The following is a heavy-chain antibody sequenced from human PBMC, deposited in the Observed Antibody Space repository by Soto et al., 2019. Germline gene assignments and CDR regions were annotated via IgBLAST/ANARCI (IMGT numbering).Heavy chain of an antibody. CDR2: ISYDGSNK. Sequence: GGSLRLSCAASGFTFSSYGMHWVRQAPGKGLEWVAVISYDGSNKYYADSVKGRFTISRDNSKNTLYLQMNSLRAEDTAVYYCAKDREQQLVQAAAVFDYWGQGTLVTVSS. CDR3: AKDREQQLVQAAAVFDY. V-gene: IGHV3-30*18. D-gene: IGHD6-13*01. CDR1: GFTFSSYG. J-gene: IGHJ4*02.